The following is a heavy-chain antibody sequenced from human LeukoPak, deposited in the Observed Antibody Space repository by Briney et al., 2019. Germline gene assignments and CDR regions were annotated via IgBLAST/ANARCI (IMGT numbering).Heavy chain of an antibody. CDR2: ISYDGSNK. CDR3: AKDRRSSTRLDY. V-gene: IGHV3-30*18. J-gene: IGHJ4*02. Sequence: GRSLRLSCAASGFTFSSYGMHWVRQAPGKGLEWVAVISYDGSNKYYADSVKGRFTISRDNSKNTLYLQMNSLRAEDTAVYYCAKDRRSSTRLDYWGKGTLVTVSS. CDR1: GFTFSSYG.